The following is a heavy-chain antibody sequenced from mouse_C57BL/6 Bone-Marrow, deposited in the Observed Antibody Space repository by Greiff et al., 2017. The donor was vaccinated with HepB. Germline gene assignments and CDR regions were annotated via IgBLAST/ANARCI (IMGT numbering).Heavy chain of an antibody. Sequence: EVQGVESGGGLVQPKGSLKLSCAASGFSFNTYAMNWVRQAPGKGLEWVARIRSKSNNYATYYADSVKDRFTISRDDSESMLYLQMNNLKTEDTAMYDCVRGNSWFAYWGQGTLVTVSA. V-gene: IGHV10-1*01. CDR1: GFSFNTYA. D-gene: IGHD2-1*01. J-gene: IGHJ3*01. CDR3: VRGNSWFAY. CDR2: IRSKSNNYAT.